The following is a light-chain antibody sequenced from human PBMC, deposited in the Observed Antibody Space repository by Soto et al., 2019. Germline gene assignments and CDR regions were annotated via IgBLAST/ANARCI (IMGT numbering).Light chain of an antibody. Sequence: DIQMTQSPSTLSASVGDRVTITCRASQSISSWLAWYQQKPGKAPKLLIYKASSLESGVPSRFSGSGSGTKFTLPISSLQPDDFATYYCKQYNSYPWTFGQGTKVDIK. V-gene: IGKV1-5*03. J-gene: IGKJ1*01. CDR1: QSISSW. CDR2: KAS. CDR3: KQYNSYPWT.